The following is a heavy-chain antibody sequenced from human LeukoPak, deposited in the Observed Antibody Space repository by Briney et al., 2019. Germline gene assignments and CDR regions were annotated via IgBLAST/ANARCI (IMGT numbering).Heavy chain of an antibody. Sequence: PSETLSLTCAVYGGSFSGYYWSWIRQPPGKGLEWIGEINHSGSTNYNPSLKRRVNISVETSKNQFSLKLSSVTGADTAVYYCARLRGVYSGYDSVWGKGTTVTVSS. CDR3: ARLRGVYSGYDSV. J-gene: IGHJ6*04. V-gene: IGHV4-34*01. D-gene: IGHD5-12*01. CDR1: GGSFSGYY. CDR2: INHSGST.